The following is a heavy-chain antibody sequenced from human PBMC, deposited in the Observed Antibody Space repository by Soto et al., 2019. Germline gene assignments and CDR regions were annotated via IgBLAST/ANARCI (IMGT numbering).Heavy chain of an antibody. CDR2: ITVNGADT. CDR3: TNYAFSGAPKAGAFDY. Sequence: LRLSCAASGFTFPNHPMTWVRQAPGKGLEWVSTITVNGADTYYAGSVRGRFTISRDNSKNTLYLQMNSLRAEDTAVYYCTNYAFSGAPKAGAFDYWGQGTLVTVSS. CDR1: GFTFPNHP. J-gene: IGHJ4*02. V-gene: IGHV3-23*01. D-gene: IGHD2-15*01.